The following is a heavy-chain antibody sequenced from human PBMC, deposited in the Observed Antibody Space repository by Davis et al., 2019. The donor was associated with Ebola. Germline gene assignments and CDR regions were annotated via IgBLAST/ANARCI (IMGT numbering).Heavy chain of an antibody. Sequence: SETLSLTCTVSGGSISSGDYYWSWIRQPPGKGLEWIGNIYYSGSTYYNPSLKSRVTISVDTSKNQFSLKLSSVTAADTAIYYCARHATGSRRGMDVWGQGTTVTVSS. J-gene: IGHJ6*02. CDR2: IYYSGST. CDR3: ARHATGSRRGMDV. D-gene: IGHD1-1*01. CDR1: GGSISSGDYY. V-gene: IGHV4-39*01.